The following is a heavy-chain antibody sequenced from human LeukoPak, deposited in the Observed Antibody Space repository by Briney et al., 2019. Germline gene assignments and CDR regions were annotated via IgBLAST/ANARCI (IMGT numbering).Heavy chain of an antibody. CDR2: ISTYNDDT. D-gene: IGHD2-2*01. Sequence: ASVKVSCKASGYTFTNYGINWLRQAPGQGLEWLGWISTYNDDTKYAQKFQGRVTMTTDTSTTTVFMELRGLRSDDTAVYYCARGLDCSSTSCYPLNWFDPWGQGTLVTVSS. CDR1: GYTFTNYG. V-gene: IGHV1-18*01. CDR3: ARGLDCSSTSCYPLNWFDP. J-gene: IGHJ5*02.